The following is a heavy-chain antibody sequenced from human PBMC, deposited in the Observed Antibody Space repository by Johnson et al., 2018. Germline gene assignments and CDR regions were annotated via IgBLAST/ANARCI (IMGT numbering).Heavy chain of an antibody. D-gene: IGHD4-17*01. Sequence: EVQLVESGGGLVQPGGSLRPSCAASGFAFSSYVLHWVRRAPGKGPEWVSAIGTGGDTYYAASVKGRFTTSRDNSKNTRYLQMNSLSAEDTAVYYCARADYGDYSGYFQHWGQGTLVTVSS. CDR1: GFAFSSYV. CDR3: ARADYGDYSGYFQH. V-gene: IGHV3-47*02. CDR2: IGTGGDT. J-gene: IGHJ1*01.